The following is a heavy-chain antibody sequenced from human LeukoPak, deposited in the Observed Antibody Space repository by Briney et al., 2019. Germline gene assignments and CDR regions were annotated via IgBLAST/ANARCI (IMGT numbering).Heavy chain of an antibody. CDR1: GYTFTSYA. CDR3: ARDGDYYGSDTYAFDI. D-gene: IGHD3-10*01. CDR2: INAGNGNT. V-gene: IGHV1-3*01. Sequence: GASVKVSCKASGYTFTSYAMHWVRQAPGQRLEWMGWINAGNGNTKYSQKFQGRVTITRDTSASTAYMELSSLRSEDTAVYYCARDGDYYGSDTYAFDIWGQGTMVTVSS. J-gene: IGHJ3*02.